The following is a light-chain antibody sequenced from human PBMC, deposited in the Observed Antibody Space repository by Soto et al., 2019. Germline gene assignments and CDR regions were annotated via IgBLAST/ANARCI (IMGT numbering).Light chain of an antibody. CDR2: GAS. V-gene: IGKV3-15*01. CDR1: QSVSSN. J-gene: IGKJ1*01. CDR3: QQHNSWPQWT. Sequence: EIVMTQSPATLSVSPGERATLSCRASQSVSSNLAWYQQKPGQAPRLLMYGASTRATGIPDRFSGSGSGTEFTLTISSLQSEDFAVEYCQQHNSWPQWTFGQGTKVEIK.